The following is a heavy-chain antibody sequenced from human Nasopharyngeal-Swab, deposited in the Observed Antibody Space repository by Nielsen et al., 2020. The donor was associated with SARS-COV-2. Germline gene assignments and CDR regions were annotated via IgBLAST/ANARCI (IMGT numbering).Heavy chain of an antibody. CDR1: GFTFSGYA. J-gene: IGHJ4*02. D-gene: IGHD6-19*01. CDR3: ASPRPIIAVAGSFDS. Sequence: GGSLRLSCAASGFTFSGYAMSWVRQAPGKGLEWVSAISSGGGSTYYADSVRGRFTISRDNSKSTLYLQMNSLRAEDTAVYYCASPRPIIAVAGSFDSWGQGTLVTVSS. V-gene: IGHV3-23*01. CDR2: ISSGGGST.